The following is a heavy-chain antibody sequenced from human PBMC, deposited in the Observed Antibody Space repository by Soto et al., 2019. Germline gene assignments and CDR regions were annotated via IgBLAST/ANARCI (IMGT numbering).Heavy chain of an antibody. Sequence: QVQLVQSGAEVKKPGSSVKVSCKASGGTFSTYAISWVRQAPGQGLEWVGGIIPIFGTANYAQKFQGRVTITADESTSTAYMELSSLRSEDTAVYYCARESDYYGSGSYSYWGQGTLVTVSS. V-gene: IGHV1-69*01. J-gene: IGHJ4*02. CDR3: ARESDYYGSGSYSY. CDR1: GGTFSTYA. D-gene: IGHD3-10*01. CDR2: IIPIFGTA.